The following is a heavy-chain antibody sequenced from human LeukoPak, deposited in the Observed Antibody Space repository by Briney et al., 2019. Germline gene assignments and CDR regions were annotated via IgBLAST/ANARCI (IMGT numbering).Heavy chain of an antibody. CDR3: AREGGAAMVTWYYYYYYMDV. D-gene: IGHD5-18*01. Sequence: GGSLRLSCAASGFTFSSYWMSWVRQAPGKGLEWVANIKQDGSEKYYVDSVKGRFTISRDNAKNSLYLQMNSLRAEDTAVYYCAREGGAAMVTWYYYYYYMDVWGKGTTVTVSS. V-gene: IGHV3-7*01. CDR1: GFTFSSYW. CDR2: IKQDGSEK. J-gene: IGHJ6*03.